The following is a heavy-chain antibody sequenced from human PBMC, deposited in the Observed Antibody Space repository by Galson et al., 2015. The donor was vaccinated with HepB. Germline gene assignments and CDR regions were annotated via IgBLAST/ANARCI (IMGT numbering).Heavy chain of an antibody. CDR1: RFTFSIFE. CDR3: ARGVPFDS. Sequence: CADSRFTFSIFEMNWVRQAPGKGLEWIAYIDNSAKITNYAASVQGRFTISRDNAKNSLLLQMNNLRVEDTAVYYCARGVPFDSWGQGILVSVSS. J-gene: IGHJ4*02. V-gene: IGHV3-48*03. CDR2: IDNSAKIT.